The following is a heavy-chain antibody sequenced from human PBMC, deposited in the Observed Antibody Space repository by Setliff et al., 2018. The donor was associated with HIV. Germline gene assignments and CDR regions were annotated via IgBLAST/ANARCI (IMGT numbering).Heavy chain of an antibody. D-gene: IGHD3-22*01. CDR2: INPSGGST. CDR1: GYTFTSYY. J-gene: IGHJ6*02. V-gene: IGHV1-46*01. CDR3: AREIGDYYDSSGYYPPTDYYYGMDV. Sequence: ASVKVSCKASGYTFTSYYMHWVRQAPGQGLEWMGIINPSGGSTSYAQNLQGRVTMTTDTSTSTAYMELRSLRSDDTAVYYCAREIGDYYDSSGYYPPTDYYYGMDVWGQGTTVTVSS.